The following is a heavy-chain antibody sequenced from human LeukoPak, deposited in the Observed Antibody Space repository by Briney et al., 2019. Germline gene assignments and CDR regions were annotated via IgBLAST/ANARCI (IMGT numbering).Heavy chain of an antibody. CDR3: ARGGSGTTYYDFWSGYYKRDYFDY. J-gene: IGHJ4*02. CDR2: IYYSGST. CDR1: GGSIRSYY. Sequence: PSETLSLTCTVSGGSIRSYYWSWIRQPPGKGLEWIGYIYYSGSTNYNPSLKSRVTISVDTSKNQFSLKLSSVTAADTAVYYCARGGSGTTYYDFWSGYYKRDYFDYWGQGTLVTVSS. V-gene: IGHV4-59*01. D-gene: IGHD3-3*01.